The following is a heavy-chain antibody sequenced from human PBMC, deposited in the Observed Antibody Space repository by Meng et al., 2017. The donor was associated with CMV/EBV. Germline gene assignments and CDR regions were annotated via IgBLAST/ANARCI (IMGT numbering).Heavy chain of an antibody. CDR1: GYTFTGYY. CDR3: ARDLGTYDFWSGYLPNFDY. CDR2: ISAYNGNT. Sequence: ASVKVSCKASGYTFTGYYMHWVRQAPGQGLEWMGWISAYNGNTNYAQKLQGRVTMTTDTSTSTAYMELRSLRSDDTAVYYCARDLGTYDFWSGYLPNFDYWGQGTLVTVSS. D-gene: IGHD3-3*01. J-gene: IGHJ4*02. V-gene: IGHV1-18*04.